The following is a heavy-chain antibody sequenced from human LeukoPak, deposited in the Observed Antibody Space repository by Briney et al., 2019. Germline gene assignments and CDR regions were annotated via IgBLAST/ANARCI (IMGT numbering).Heavy chain of an antibody. Sequence: SETLSLTCIVSGGSISSYYWSWIRQPPGKGLEWIGYIYYSGSTNYNPSLKSRVTISVDASKNQFSLKLSSVTAADTAVYYCARARGDGYNFDYWGQGTLVTVSS. CDR3: ARARGDGYNFDY. V-gene: IGHV4-59*01. J-gene: IGHJ4*02. CDR2: IYYSGST. D-gene: IGHD5-24*01. CDR1: GGSISSYY.